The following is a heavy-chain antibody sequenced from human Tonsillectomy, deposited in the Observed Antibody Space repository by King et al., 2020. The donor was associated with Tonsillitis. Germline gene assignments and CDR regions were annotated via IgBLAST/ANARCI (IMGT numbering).Heavy chain of an antibody. J-gene: IGHJ3*02. Sequence: VQLVQSGGGVVQPGRSLRLYCATSGFTFSSSGMHCVRQAPGKGLVCVAVIWYDGSNKYYADSVKVRFTISRDNSKNTLYLQMNSLRAEDTAVYYCARDWRRAVAASGAFDIWGQGTMVTVSS. CDR2: IWYDGSNK. CDR1: GFTFSSSG. V-gene: IGHV3-33*08. CDR3: ARDWRRAVAASGAFDI. D-gene: IGHD6-19*01.